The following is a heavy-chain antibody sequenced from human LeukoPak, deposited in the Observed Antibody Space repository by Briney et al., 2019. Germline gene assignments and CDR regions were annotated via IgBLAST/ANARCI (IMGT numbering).Heavy chain of an antibody. CDR2: IWYDGSNK. CDR1: GFTFSSYG. V-gene: IGHV3-33*01. D-gene: IGHD6-19*01. J-gene: IGHJ4*02. Sequence: GRSLRLSCAASGFTFSSYGMHWVRQAPGKGLEWVAVIWYDGSNKYYAGSVKGRFTISRDNSKNTLYLQMNSLRAEDTAVYYCARGRSVAGFFDYWGQGTLVTVSS. CDR3: ARGRSVAGFFDY.